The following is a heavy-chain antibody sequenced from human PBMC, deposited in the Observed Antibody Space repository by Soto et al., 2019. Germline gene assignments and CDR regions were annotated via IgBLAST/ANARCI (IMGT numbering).Heavy chain of an antibody. V-gene: IGHV3-33*01. J-gene: IGHJ5*02. Sequence: QVQLVESGGGVVQPGRSLRLSCAASGFTFSSYGIHWVRQAPGKGLEWVAVIYYDGSNNYYADSVKGRFTISRDNSKNTLYLKMTSLSADDTAVYYCSRGHGVATTMGWFDPWGQGTLVTVSS. CDR2: IYYDGSNN. CDR1: GFTFSSYG. CDR3: SRGHGVATTMGWFDP. D-gene: IGHD5-12*01.